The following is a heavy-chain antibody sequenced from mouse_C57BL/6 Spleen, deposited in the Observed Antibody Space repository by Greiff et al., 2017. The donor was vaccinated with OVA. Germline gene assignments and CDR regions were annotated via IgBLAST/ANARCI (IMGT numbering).Heavy chain of an antibody. V-gene: IGHV7-3*01. J-gene: IGHJ2*01. CDR1: GFTFTDYY. CDR3: ARYNGNHDY. Sequence: EVQLVESGGGLVQPGGSLSLSCAASGFTFTDYYMSWVRQPPGKALEWLGFIRNKANGYTTEYSASVKGRFTISRDNSHSILYLQMNALRAEDSATYYCARYNGNHDYWGQGTTLTVSS. CDR2: IRNKANGYTT. D-gene: IGHD2-1*01.